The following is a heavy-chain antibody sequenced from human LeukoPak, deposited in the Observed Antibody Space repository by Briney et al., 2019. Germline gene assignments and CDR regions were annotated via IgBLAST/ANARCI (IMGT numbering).Heavy chain of an antibody. D-gene: IGHD3-22*01. CDR3: ARDATDSSGYYVGADFDY. V-gene: IGHV1-18*01. J-gene: IGHJ4*02. CDR1: GYTFTSYG. Sequence: ASVKVSCKASGYTFTSYGISWVRQAPGQGLEWMGWISAYNGNTNYAQKLQGRVTMTTDTSTSTAYMELRSLRSDDTAVYYGARDATDSSGYYVGADFDYWGQGTLVTVSS. CDR2: ISAYNGNT.